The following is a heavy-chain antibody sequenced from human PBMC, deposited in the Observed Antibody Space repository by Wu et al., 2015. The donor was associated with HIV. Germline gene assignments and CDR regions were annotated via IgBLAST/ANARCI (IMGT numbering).Heavy chain of an antibody. V-gene: IGHV1-2*02. CDR1: GYSFTGYY. J-gene: IGHJ4*02. Sequence: QVQLVQSGAEVKKPGASVKVSCTASGYSFTGYYILWVRQAPGQGLEWMGWINPNSGDTKYPQKFRGRVTMTRDTSITTVYMELSRLRSDDTAMYYCARVSWRLRSGDGLIYWGQGTQVHRLL. CDR2: INPNSGDT. CDR3: ARVSWRLRSGDGLIY. D-gene: IGHD3-10*01.